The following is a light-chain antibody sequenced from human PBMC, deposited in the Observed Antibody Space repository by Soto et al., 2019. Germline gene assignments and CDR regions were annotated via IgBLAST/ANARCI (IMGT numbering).Light chain of an antibody. Sequence: DIQMTQYPSSLSASVGDRVTITCRASQSISSYLNWYQQKPGKAPKLLIYAASSLQSGVPSRFSGSGSGTDFTLTISSLQPEDFATYYCQQSYSTPWTFGQGTKVEI. CDR1: QSISSY. CDR2: AAS. J-gene: IGKJ1*01. CDR3: QQSYSTPWT. V-gene: IGKV1-39*01.